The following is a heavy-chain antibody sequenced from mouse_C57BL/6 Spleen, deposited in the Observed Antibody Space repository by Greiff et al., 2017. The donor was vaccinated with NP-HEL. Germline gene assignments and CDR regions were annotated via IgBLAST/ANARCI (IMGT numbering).Heavy chain of an antibody. CDR1: GFTFKDYY. Sequence: EVQLQQSGAELVKPGASVKLSCTASGFTFKDYYMHWVKQRTEQGLEWIGMIEPEDGETKYAAKFPSKATRTDDTTSNTAYLQLSSLTADAAAVYCGDSGDFDYWGQGTTLTVSS. J-gene: IGHJ2*01. CDR2: IEPEDGET. V-gene: IGHV14-2*01. D-gene: IGHD1-1*02. CDR3: DSGDFDY.